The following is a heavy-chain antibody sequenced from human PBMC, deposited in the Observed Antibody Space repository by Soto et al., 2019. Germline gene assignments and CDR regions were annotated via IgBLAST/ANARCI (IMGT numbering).Heavy chain of an antibody. D-gene: IGHD4-17*01. J-gene: IGHJ4*01. CDR2: ISGSGGST. V-gene: IGHV3-23*01. CDR3: ARGYGDNFYYYFDS. Sequence: EVQLLESGGGLVQPGGSLRLSCEASGFTFSNYPMNWVRQAPGKGLEYVSCISGSGGSTYYADSVEGRFTISGDNYKNTVYLQMNSLRAEDTAVYYCARGYGDNFYYYFDSWGHGTLVTVSS. CDR1: GFTFSNYP.